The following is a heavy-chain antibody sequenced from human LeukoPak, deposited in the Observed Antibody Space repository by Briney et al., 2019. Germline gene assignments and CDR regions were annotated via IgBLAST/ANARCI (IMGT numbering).Heavy chain of an antibody. J-gene: IGHJ4*02. CDR3: ARHGSSGYLYYFDY. Sequence: SETLSLTCTVSGGPVSSGSYYWSWIRQPPGKGLEWIGYIYYSGSTNYNPSLKSRVTISEDTSKNQFSLKLSSVTAADTAVYYCARHGSSGYLYYFDYWGQGTLVTVSS. D-gene: IGHD3-22*01. CDR2: IYYSGST. V-gene: IGHV4-61*01. CDR1: GGPVSSGSYY.